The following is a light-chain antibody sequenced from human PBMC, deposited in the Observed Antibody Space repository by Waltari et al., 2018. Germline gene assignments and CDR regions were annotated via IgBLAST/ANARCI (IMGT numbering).Light chain of an antibody. Sequence: EIVMTQSPATLSVSPGERATLSCRASQSISSNLAWYQPRPGQAPRLLLYGASTRASDIPDRFSGRGSGTDFTLTISSLQSEDFAVYYCQHYNNWPPLTFGGGTKVDVK. V-gene: IGKV3-15*01. CDR2: GAS. J-gene: IGKJ4*01. CDR1: QSISSN. CDR3: QHYNNWPPLT.